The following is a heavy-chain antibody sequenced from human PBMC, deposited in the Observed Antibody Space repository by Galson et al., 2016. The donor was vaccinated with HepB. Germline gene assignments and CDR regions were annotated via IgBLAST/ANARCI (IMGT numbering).Heavy chain of an antibody. V-gene: IGHV3-23*01. CDR1: GFTFFTYA. J-gene: IGHJ6*02. CDR3: AKATLGAATFYYGMGV. D-gene: IGHD2-15*01. Sequence: SLRLSCAASGFTFFTYAMTWVRQAPGKGLEWVSTLDKSGGAKYYAGSLLGRFTISRDNAKNFLYLQMNSLRTEDTALYYCAKATLGAATFYYGMGVWGHGTTVIVSS. CDR2: LDKSGGAK.